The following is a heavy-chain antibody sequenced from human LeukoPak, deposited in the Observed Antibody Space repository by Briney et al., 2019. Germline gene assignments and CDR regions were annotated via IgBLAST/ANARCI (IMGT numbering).Heavy chain of an antibody. D-gene: IGHD4-23*01. CDR2: ISASGGGT. CDR3: AKEVTPGALLYGPFDY. CDR1: EFIFSSYG. J-gene: IGHJ4*02. V-gene: IGHV3-23*01. Sequence: GGSLRLSCAASEFIFSSYGMSWVRQAPGKGLELVSAISASGGGTYYADSVKGRFTISRDNSRNTLYLQMNSLRAEDTAIYYCAKEVTPGALLYGPFDYWGQGTLVTVSS.